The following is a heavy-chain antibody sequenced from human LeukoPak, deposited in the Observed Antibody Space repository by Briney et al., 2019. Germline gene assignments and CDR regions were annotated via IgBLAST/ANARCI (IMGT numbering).Heavy chain of an antibody. Sequence: SETLSLTCTVSGSSISSGYYWGWIRQPPVKGLEWIGSIYHSGSTYYNPSLKSRVTISVDTSKNQFSLKLSSVTAADTAVYYCAWTTVTTRAYYYYYYMDVWGKGTTVTVSS. V-gene: IGHV4-38-2*02. CDR2: IYHSGST. CDR1: GSSISSGYY. J-gene: IGHJ6*03. CDR3: AWTTVTTRAYYYYYYMDV. D-gene: IGHD4-17*01.